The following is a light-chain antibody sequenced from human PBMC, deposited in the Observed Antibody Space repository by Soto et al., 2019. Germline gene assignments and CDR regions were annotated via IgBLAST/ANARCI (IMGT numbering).Light chain of an antibody. V-gene: IGKV1D-16*01. CDR2: FAS. CDR3: QQFRSFPIT. Sequence: DIQMTQSPPSLSASVVDRVTITCRASQDIGSHLAWYQQKPEKAPKSLIYFASTLQSGVPSRFSASGSGTDFTLTISSLQPEDFATYYCQQFRSFPITFGQGTRLEI. J-gene: IGKJ5*01. CDR1: QDIGSH.